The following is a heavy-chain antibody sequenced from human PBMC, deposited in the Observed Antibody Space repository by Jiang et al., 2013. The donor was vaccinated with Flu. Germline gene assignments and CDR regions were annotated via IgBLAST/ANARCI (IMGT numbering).Heavy chain of an antibody. CDR2: ISYDGSNK. CDR3: ARDGPRELRYFDWLLSPYFDY. J-gene: IGHJ4*02. CDR1: GFTFSSYA. D-gene: IGHD3-9*01. V-gene: IGHV3-30-3*01. Sequence: VVQPGRSLRLSCAASGFTFSSYAMHWVRQAPGKGLEWVAVISYDGSNKYYADSVKGRFTISRDNSKNTLYLQMNSLRAEDTAVYYCARDGPRELRYFDWLLSPYFDYWGQGTLVTVSS.